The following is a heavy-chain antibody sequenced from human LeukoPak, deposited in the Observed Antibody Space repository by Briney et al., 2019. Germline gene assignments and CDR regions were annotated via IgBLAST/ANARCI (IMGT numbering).Heavy chain of an antibody. CDR1: GGSFSGYY. J-gene: IGHJ4*02. V-gene: IGHV4-34*01. CDR2: INHSGST. Sequence: SETLSLTCAVYGGSFSGYYWSWIRQPPGKGLEWIGEINHSGSTNYNPSLKSRVTISVDTSKNQFSLKLSSVTAADTAVYYCARRRFGELLTTLDYWGQGTLVTVSS. CDR3: ARRRFGELLTTLDY. D-gene: IGHD3-10*01.